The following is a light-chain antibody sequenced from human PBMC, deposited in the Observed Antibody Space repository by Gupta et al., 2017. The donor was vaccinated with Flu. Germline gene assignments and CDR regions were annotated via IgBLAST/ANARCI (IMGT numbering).Light chain of an antibody. CDR1: NIGSKN. CDR2: ADS. Sequence: SSVLTQSPSVSVAPGQTARITCGGNNIGSKNVHWYLRKPGRAPVLVVYADSDRPSGIPERFSGSNAGNTATLTSSRVEAGEEADYYCQGGHSSDQGVFGAGTKVTVL. V-gene: IGLV3-21*02. J-gene: IGLJ1*01. CDR3: QGGHSSDQGV.